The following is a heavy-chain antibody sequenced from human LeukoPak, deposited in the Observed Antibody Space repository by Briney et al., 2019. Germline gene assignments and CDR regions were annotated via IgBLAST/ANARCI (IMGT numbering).Heavy chain of an antibody. CDR2: IYSDNT. J-gene: IGHJ3*02. V-gene: IGHV3-53*01. D-gene: IGHD2-15*01. CDR3: ARPRLEYCSGGSCFDAFDI. CDR1: GFTVSTNS. Sequence: PGGSLRLSCTVSGFTVSTNSMSWVRQAPGKGLEWVSFIYSDNTHYSDSVKGRFTISRDNSKNTLYLQMNSLTAEDTAIYSCARPRLEYCSGGSCFDAFDIWGQGTMVTVSS.